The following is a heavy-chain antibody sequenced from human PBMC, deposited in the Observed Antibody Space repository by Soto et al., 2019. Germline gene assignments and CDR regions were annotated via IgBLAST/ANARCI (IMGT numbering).Heavy chain of an antibody. Sequence: QVQLVESGGGVVQPGRSLRLSCAASGFTFSSYAMHWVRQAPGKGLEWVAVISYDGSNKYYADSVKGRFTISRDNSKNTLYLQMNSLRAEDTAVYYYARDQDGYNSYYYYGMDVWGQGTTVTVSS. CDR3: ARDQDGYNSYYYYGMDV. CDR1: GFTFSSYA. J-gene: IGHJ6*02. CDR2: ISYDGSNK. V-gene: IGHV3-30-3*01. D-gene: IGHD5-12*01.